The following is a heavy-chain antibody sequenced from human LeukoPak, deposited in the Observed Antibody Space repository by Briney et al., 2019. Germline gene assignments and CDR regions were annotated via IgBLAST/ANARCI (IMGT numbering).Heavy chain of an antibody. CDR2: ISASGSAI. D-gene: IGHD4-23*01. Sequence: QPGGSLRLSCAASGFTFSTYEMNWVRQAPGKGLEWISYISASGSAIYYADPVKGRFTISTDNVKNSLYLQMNSLRAEDTAVYYCARATTTVASFDYWGQGTLVTVSS. V-gene: IGHV3-48*03. CDR3: ARATTTVASFDY. J-gene: IGHJ4*02. CDR1: GFTFSTYE.